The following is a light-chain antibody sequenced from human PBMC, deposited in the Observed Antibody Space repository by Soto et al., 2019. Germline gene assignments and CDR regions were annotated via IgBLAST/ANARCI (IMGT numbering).Light chain of an antibody. CDR1: QSVSSY. J-gene: IGKJ5*01. Sequence: EIVLTQSPATLSLSPGERATLSCRASQSVSSYLAWYQQKPGQAPRLLIYDASNRATGIPARFSGSGSWTDFTLTISMLEPEDFAVYYCQQYGVSPITFGQGTRLEI. CDR3: QQYGVSPIT. CDR2: DAS. V-gene: IGKV3-11*01.